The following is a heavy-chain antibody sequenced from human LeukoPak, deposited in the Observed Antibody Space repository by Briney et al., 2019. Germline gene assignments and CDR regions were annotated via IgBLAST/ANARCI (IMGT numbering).Heavy chain of an antibody. J-gene: IGHJ4*02. Sequence: SETLSLTCTVSGGSLSSYYWSWVRQPPGRGLEWIGYIYYRGSTNYNPHLKRRVTISVDTPKHQFSLRLSSVTAADTSVYYCAREWDVAGPDYWGQGTLVTVSS. CDR2: IYYRGST. V-gene: IGHV4-59*12. D-gene: IGHD6-19*01. CDR1: GGSLSSYY. CDR3: AREWDVAGPDY.